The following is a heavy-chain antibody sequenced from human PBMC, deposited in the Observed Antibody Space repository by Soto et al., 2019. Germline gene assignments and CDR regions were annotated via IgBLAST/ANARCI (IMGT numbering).Heavy chain of an antibody. CDR3: ARRRSTSAIGAGDFYL. CDR1: GVAFNIYA. CDR2: IVPILDTA. Sequence: SVKVSCKASGVAFNIYAITWVRQAPGQGLEWMGGIVPILDTANSAPKFQGRVTMTADKSTSTAYMELSSLRYEDTAMYYCARRRSTSAIGAGDFYLWGQGTPVTVSS. D-gene: IGHD6-6*01. V-gene: IGHV1-69*10. J-gene: IGHJ1*01.